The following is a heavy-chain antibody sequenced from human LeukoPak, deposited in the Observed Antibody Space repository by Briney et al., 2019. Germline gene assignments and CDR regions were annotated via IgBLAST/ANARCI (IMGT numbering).Heavy chain of an antibody. V-gene: IGHV3-9*03. D-gene: IGHD6-6*01. CDR3: AKGLSSIAARGSLDY. CDR2: ISWNSGSI. Sequence: GRSLRLSCAASGFTFDDYAMHWVRQAPGKGLEWVSSISWNSGSIGYADSVKGRFTISRDNAKNSLYLQMNSLRAEDMALYYCAKGLSSIAARGSLDYWGQGTLVTVSS. CDR1: GFTFDDYA. J-gene: IGHJ4*02.